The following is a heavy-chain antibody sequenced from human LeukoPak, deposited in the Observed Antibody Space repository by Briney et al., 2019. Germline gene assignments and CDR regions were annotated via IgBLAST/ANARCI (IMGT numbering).Heavy chain of an antibody. Sequence: SETLSLTCTVSVSGDSFSSYHWSWLRQPPGKGLEWIAYISSSGRTSYNPSLKSRLTVSVDTSKNQFSLRLNSVTAADTAVYYCARVGHGDHTWGGYLCDHWGPGTLVSVSS. CDR2: ISSSGRT. J-gene: IGHJ4*02. CDR3: ARVGHGDHTWGGYLCDH. D-gene: IGHD3-16*01. CDR1: GDSFSSYH. V-gene: IGHV4-59*01.